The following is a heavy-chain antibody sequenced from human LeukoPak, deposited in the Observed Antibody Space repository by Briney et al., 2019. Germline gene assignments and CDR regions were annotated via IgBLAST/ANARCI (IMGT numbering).Heavy chain of an antibody. D-gene: IGHD2-2*01. Sequence: PSETLSLTCTDPGGSLSIYNSSWIRQPPGKGRECICHIFYIGVTNYNPYIKSRVTISVDTSKTQLSLKLSSVTAADTAVYYCARDGEYCTSTNCYWNYYYGMDVWGRGTTVTVS. CDR3: ARDGEYCTSTNCYWNYYYGMDV. CDR1: GGSLSIYN. CDR2: IFYIGVT. V-gene: IGHV4-59*01. J-gene: IGHJ6*02.